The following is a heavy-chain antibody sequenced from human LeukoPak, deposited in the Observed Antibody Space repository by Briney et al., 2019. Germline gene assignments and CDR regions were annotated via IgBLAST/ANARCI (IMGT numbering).Heavy chain of an antibody. V-gene: IGHV1-2*02. Sequence: GASVKVSCMPSGYTFTDSYIHWVRQVPGEGLQWMGWISPNNCDTKYAEYFQDRVTMTRDTSISTAYMELNGLTPDDTAVYYCVRSPIGASAYWGRGTLVTVSS. CDR3: VRSPIGASAY. CDR2: ISPNNCDT. D-gene: IGHD3-10*01. CDR1: GYTFTDSY. J-gene: IGHJ4*02.